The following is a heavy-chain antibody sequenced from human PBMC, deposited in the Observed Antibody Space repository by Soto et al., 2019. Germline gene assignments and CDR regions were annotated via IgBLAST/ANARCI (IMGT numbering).Heavy chain of an antibody. J-gene: IGHJ4*02. CDR2: ISASGGST. V-gene: IGHV3-23*01. D-gene: IGHD3-3*01. CDR1: GFTFNTYA. CDR3: AKGMSGFDY. Sequence: GGSLRLSCAASGFTFNTYAMSWVRQAPGKGLEWVSAISASGGSTYFADSVKGRFTISRDNSKSTLFLQMNSLRAEDTAIYYCAKGMSGFDYWGQGTLVTVSS.